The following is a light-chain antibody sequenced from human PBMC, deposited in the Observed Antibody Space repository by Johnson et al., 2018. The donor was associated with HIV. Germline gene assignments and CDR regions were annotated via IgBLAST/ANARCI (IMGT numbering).Light chain of an antibody. CDR2: ENN. Sequence: QSVLSQPPSVSAAPGQKVTVSCSGSSSNIGSNYVSWYQQLPGTAPKLLIYENNKRPSGIPDRFSGSKYGTSATLGITGLQPGDEADYYCAIWDSSLSAYVFGTGTKVTVL. J-gene: IGLJ1*01. V-gene: IGLV1-51*02. CDR1: SSNIGSNY. CDR3: AIWDSSLSAYV.